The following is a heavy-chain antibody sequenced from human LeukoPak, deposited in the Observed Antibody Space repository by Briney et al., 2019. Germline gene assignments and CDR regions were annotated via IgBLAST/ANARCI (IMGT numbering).Heavy chain of an antibody. J-gene: IGHJ4*02. CDR3: ARTPYINSLYYFDY. CDR2: ISTSGSTI. V-gene: IGHV3-48*02. Sequence: PPGGSLRLSCAASGFTFSTYSMNWVRQAPGKGLEWVSYISTSGSTIYYAGSMKGRFTVSRDNAKNSLYLQMNSLRDEDTAVYYCARTPYINSLYYFDYWGQGTLVTVSS. CDR1: GFTFSTYS. D-gene: IGHD6-13*01.